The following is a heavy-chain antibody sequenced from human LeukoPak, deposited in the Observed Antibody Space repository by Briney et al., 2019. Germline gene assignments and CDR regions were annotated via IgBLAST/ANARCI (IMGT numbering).Heavy chain of an antibody. V-gene: IGHV1-18*01. D-gene: IGHD2-2*01. CDR3: ARVFLGCSSTSCSASLMDY. CDR1: GYTYTSYG. CDR2: ISAYNGNT. Sequence: ASVKVSCKASGYTYTSYGISWVRQAPGQGLEWMGWISAYNGNTNYAQKLQGRVTMATDTSTSTAYMELRGLRSDDTAVYYCARVFLGCSSTSCSASLMDYWGQGTLVTVSS. J-gene: IGHJ4*02.